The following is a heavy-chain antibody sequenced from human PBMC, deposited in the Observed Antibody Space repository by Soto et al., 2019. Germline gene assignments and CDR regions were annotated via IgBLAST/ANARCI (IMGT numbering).Heavy chain of an antibody. J-gene: IGHJ4*02. CDR3: ARVAIFGVVRGTYYFDY. V-gene: IGHV1-69*01. D-gene: IGHD3-3*01. CDR1: GRTFSSYA. Sequence: QVQLVQSGAEVKKPGSSVKVSCKASGRTFSSYAISWVRQAPGQGLEWMGGVIPIFGTANYAQKFQGRVTITADESKSTAYMELSSLRSEDTAGYYCARVAIFGVVRGTYYFDYWGQGPLVTVSS. CDR2: VIPIFGTA.